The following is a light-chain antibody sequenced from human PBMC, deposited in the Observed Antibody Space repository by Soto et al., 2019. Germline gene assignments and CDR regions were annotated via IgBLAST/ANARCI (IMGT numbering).Light chain of an antibody. CDR3: QQYINWPVT. Sequence: EIVMTQSPATLSVSPGERATLSCRASQSVSSNLAWYQQKPGQAPRLLIYGASTRATGIPARFSGSGSGTEFTLTSSSRQSEDFAVYYCQQYINWPVTFGQGTKVEIK. CDR2: GAS. J-gene: IGKJ1*01. V-gene: IGKV3-15*01. CDR1: QSVSSN.